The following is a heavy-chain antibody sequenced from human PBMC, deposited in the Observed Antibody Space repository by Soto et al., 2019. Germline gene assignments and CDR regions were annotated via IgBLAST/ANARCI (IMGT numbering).Heavy chain of an antibody. D-gene: IGHD4-17*01. J-gene: IGHJ4*02. V-gene: IGHV3-74*01. CDR1: GFTFSNYW. Sequence: EVQLVESGGGLVQPGGSLRLSCAASGFTFSNYWMHWVRQAPGKGLVWVSRTNSDGSTTSYADSVKGRFTISRDDAKNTLYLQMNSLRAADTALYYCARVRNGDWYFDYWGQGTLVTISS. CDR2: TNSDGSTT. CDR3: ARVRNGDWYFDY.